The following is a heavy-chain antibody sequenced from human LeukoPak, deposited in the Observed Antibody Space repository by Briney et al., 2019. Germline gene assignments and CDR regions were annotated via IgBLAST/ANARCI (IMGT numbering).Heavy chain of an antibody. CDR2: INDNGSTR. D-gene: IGHD1-26*01. J-gene: IGHJ4*02. V-gene: IGHV3-23*01. CDR1: GFTFSNYA. Sequence: GGSLRLSCGASGFTFSNYAMSLVRQAPGKGLEWVSGINDNGSTRFYAASVKGRFTSSRDNPKNTLYLQMNSLRAEDTAVYYCARDEGELLFDYWGQGTLVTVSS. CDR3: ARDEGELLFDY.